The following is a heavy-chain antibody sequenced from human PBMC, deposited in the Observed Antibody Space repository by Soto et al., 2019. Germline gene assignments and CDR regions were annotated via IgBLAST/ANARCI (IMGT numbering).Heavy chain of an antibody. Sequence: LSLTCTVSGYSISSGYYWGWIRQPPGKGLEWIGSIYHSGSTYYNPSLKSRVTISVDTSKNQFSLKLSSVTAADTAVYYCARRVATMREFDYWGQGTLVTVSS. V-gene: IGHV4-38-2*02. CDR3: ARRVATMREFDY. CDR1: GYSISSGYY. D-gene: IGHD5-12*01. CDR2: IYHSGST. J-gene: IGHJ4*02.